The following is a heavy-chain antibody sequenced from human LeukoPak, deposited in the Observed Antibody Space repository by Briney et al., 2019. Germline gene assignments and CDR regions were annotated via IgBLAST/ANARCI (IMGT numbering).Heavy chain of an antibody. J-gene: IGHJ4*02. D-gene: IGHD1-1*01. CDR3: AREPGTTSYFDY. CDR1: GFTFSSYI. CDR2: ILYDGSNE. Sequence: AGGSLRLSCAASGFTFSSYIMHWVRQAPGKGLEWVALILYDGSNEYYADSVKGRFTISRDNSKNTLFLEMTSLRAEDTAVYYCAREPGTTSYFDYWGQGTLVTVSS. V-gene: IGHV3-30*03.